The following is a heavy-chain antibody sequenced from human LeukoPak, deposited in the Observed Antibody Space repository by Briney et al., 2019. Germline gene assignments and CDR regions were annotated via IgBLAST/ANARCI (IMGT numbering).Heavy chain of an antibody. J-gene: IGHJ4*02. CDR3: ARRGRTGSTFDY. D-gene: IGHD1-1*01. Sequence: SETLSLTCTVSGGSINSGSYYWGFIRQPPGKGLEWIGSLFYTGSTYYNPSLESRVTISADTSKNQFSLKLNSVTAADTAVYYCARRGRTGSTFDYWGQGTLATVSS. CDR2: LFYTGST. CDR1: GGSINSGSYY. V-gene: IGHV4-39*01.